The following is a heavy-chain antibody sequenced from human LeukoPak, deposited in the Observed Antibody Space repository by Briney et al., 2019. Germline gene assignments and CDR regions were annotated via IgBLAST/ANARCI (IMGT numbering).Heavy chain of an antibody. D-gene: IGHD2-2*01. CDR2: ISGGAGST. V-gene: IGHV3-23*01. CDR1: GFTLSTSG. Sequence: GGSLRLSCAASGFTLSTSGMSWVRQAPGKGLEWVSFISGGAGSTNYADSVKGRFTMSRDTAKSTLYLQMNSLRDDDTATYYCAKGRGSTSIYEYWGQGTLVTVSS. CDR3: AKGRGSTSIYEY. J-gene: IGHJ4*02.